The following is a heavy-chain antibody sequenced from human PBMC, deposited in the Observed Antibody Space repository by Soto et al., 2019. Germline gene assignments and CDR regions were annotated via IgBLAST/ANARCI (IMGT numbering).Heavy chain of an antibody. CDR2: ISYDGSNK. CDR1: GCSFSSYA. D-gene: IGHD3-10*01. CDR3: ARDPMGRYYGSGSYYFDY. J-gene: IGHJ4*02. Sequence: GGSLRLSSAASGCSFSSYAMHWVRPAPGKGLEWVAVISYDGSNKYYADSVKGRFTISRDNSKNTLYLQMNSLRAEDTAVYYCARDPMGRYYGSGSYYFDYWGQGTLVTVSS. V-gene: IGHV3-30-3*01.